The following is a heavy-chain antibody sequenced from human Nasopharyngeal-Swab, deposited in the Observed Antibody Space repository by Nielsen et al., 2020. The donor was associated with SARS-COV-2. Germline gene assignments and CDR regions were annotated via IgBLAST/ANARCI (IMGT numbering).Heavy chain of an antibody. CDR3: ATDGYSSGWYLNFQH. J-gene: IGHJ1*01. D-gene: IGHD6-19*01. Sequence: ASVKVSCKVSGYTLTELSMHWVRQAPGKGLEWMGGFDPEDGETIYAQKFQGRVTMTEDTSTDTAYMELSSLRSEDTAVHYCATDGYSSGWYLNFQHWGQGTLVTVSS. V-gene: IGHV1-24*01. CDR2: FDPEDGET. CDR1: GYTLTELS.